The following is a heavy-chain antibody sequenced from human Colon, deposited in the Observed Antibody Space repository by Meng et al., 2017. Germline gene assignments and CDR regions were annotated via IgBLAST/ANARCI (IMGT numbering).Heavy chain of an antibody. CDR1: GGSIKSGGYH. V-gene: IGHV4-31*03. CDR2: MSDSGTT. CDR3: ARDTLYGTDY. D-gene: IGHD4-17*01. J-gene: IGHJ4*02. Sequence: QVHLPESGPGLVRPSDDLSLVCTVSGGSIKSGGYHWSWVRQHPGKGLEDIGFMSDSGTTDYNPSLRSRVSISEIGSSKNQFSLTLRSVTAADTATYFCARDTLYGTDYWGQGVLVTVSS.